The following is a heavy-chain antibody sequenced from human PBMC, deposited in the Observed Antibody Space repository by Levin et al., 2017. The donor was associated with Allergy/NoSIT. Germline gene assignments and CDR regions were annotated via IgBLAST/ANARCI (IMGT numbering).Heavy chain of an antibody. Sequence: SQTLSLTCTVAGGSVSTGSYYWSWIRQPPGKQLEWIGHIHYSGSTNYNPSLKSRVTLSVDTSKNHFSLRLTSVTAADAAVYYCSRDRIVPAANGYYYYGMDVWGQGTTVTVSS. D-gene: IGHD2-2*01. CDR1: GGSVSTGSYY. CDR3: SRDRIVPAANGYYYYGMDV. CDR2: IHYSGST. J-gene: IGHJ6*02. V-gene: IGHV4-61*03.